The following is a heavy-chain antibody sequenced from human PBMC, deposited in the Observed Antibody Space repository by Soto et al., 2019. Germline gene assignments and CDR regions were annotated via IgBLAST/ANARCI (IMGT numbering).Heavy chain of an antibody. CDR1: GYDFERFP. D-gene: IGHD4-17*01. J-gene: IGHJ4*02. CDR3: AREQYEFGDLYYVDY. Sequence: QVQLVQSGGGVKRAGASVKVSCKASGYDFERFPISWVRQARGQGLEWMGLISPYSGSRYYAEKVQGRVTRTTDTSTSTAYMELRSLTSDDTAVYFCAREQYEFGDLYYVDYWGQGTLVTVSS. CDR2: ISPYSGSR. V-gene: IGHV1-18*04.